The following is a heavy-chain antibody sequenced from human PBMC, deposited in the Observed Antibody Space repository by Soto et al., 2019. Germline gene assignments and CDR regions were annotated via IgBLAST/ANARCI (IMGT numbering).Heavy chain of an antibody. J-gene: IGHJ6*02. CDR2: INHSGST. CDR1: GSLSGYY. D-gene: IGHD1-1*01. V-gene: IGHV4-34*01. CDR3: ARTRNLDV. Sequence: GSLSGYYGNWIRQSPGKGLEWIGEINHSGSTNYNPSLKSRVTISIDTSKNQFSLKLSSVTAADTAVYYCARTRNLDVWGQGTTVIVSS.